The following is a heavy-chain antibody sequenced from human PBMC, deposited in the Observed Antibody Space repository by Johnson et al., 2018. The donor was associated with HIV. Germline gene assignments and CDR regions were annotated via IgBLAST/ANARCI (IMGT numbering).Heavy chain of an antibody. Sequence: QVTLVESGGGVVQPGRSLRLSCAASRFTFSSHAMHWVRQAPGKGLEWVAVISYDGTKKNYADSVKGRFTISRDNSKNTLYLQMSSLRAEDTAVYYCAKCRGLGARGAFDIWGQGTMVTVSS. J-gene: IGHJ3*02. CDR2: ISYDGTKK. D-gene: IGHD5-12*01. CDR3: AKCRGLGARGAFDI. V-gene: IGHV3-30*04. CDR1: RFTFSSHA.